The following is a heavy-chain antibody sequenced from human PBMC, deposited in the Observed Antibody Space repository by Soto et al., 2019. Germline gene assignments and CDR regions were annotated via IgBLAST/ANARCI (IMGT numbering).Heavy chain of an antibody. V-gene: IGHV3-23*01. D-gene: IGHD6-19*01. CDR3: VKGAWCDD. Sequence: EVQLLESGEGLVQPGGSLRLSCAASGFTFNTFDMTWVRQAPGKGLEWVSVIRGADGRTYYADSLKGRFTISRDNSKNTLFLQVTSLRVEDTAVYYCVKGAWCDDWGQGTLVTVSS. CDR2: IRGADGRT. J-gene: IGHJ4*02. CDR1: GFTFNTFD.